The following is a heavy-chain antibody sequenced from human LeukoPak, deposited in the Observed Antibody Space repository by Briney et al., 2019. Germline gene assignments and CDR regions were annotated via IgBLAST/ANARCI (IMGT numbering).Heavy chain of an antibody. V-gene: IGHV4-34*01. Sequence: SETLSLTCAVYGGSFSGYYWSWIRQPPGKGLEWIGEINHSGSTNYNPSLKSRVTISVDTSKNQFSLKLSSVTAADTAVYYCASINFDRIAAGKRDKPQPFDYWGQGTLVTVSS. CDR1: GGSFSGYY. CDR3: ASINFDRIAAGKRDKPQPFDY. J-gene: IGHJ4*02. D-gene: IGHD6-13*01. CDR2: INHSGST.